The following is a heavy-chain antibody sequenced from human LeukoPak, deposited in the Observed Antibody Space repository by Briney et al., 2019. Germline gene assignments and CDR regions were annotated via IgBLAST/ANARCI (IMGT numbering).Heavy chain of an antibody. Sequence: GGSLRLSCAASGFTFSSYAMLWVRQAPGKGLDWVALISFDGDNKYFADSVKGRFTISRDNSKNTLYLQMNSLRAEDTAVYYCAKDGHCSGGSCYGNYFDYWGQGTLVTVSS. D-gene: IGHD2-15*01. CDR1: GFTFSSYA. CDR3: AKDGHCSGGSCYGNYFDY. J-gene: IGHJ4*02. CDR2: ISFDGDNK. V-gene: IGHV3-30-3*01.